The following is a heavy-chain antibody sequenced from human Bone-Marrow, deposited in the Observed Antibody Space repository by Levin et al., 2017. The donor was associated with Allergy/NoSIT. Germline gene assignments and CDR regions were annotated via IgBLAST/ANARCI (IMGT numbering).Heavy chain of an antibody. CDR1: GFTFTDAW. D-gene: IGHD6-13*01. Sequence: GGSLRLSCTASGFTFTDAWMTWVRQAPGKGLECIGHIKGKSDGGTTAYAAPVKGRFSISRDDSKSTLYLQMNSLKTEDTAVYYCTTLGSSRKFDFWGQGTLVTVSS. CDR2: IKGKSDGGTT. V-gene: IGHV3-15*01. CDR3: TTLGSSRKFDF. J-gene: IGHJ4*02.